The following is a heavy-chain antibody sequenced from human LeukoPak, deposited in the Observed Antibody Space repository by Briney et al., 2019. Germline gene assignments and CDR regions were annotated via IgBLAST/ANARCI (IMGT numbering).Heavy chain of an antibody. CDR3: AKVRGVGTHIWLLPWDL. Sequence: GGSLRLSCAASGFTFHTYAMAWVRQTPGKGLEWVSSISGGGGGTYYAHSVKGRFPISRDNANTTLSLQMNGLTAADTAFYYCAKVRGVGTHIWLLPWDLWGQGTLVTVSS. CDR1: GFTFHTYA. J-gene: IGHJ1*01. D-gene: IGHD2-21*02. CDR2: ISGGGGGT. V-gene: IGHV3-23*01.